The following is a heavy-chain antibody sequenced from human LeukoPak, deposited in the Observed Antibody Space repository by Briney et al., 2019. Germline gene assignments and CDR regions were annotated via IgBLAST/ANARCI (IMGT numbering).Heavy chain of an antibody. CDR2: ISSSSSYI. Sequence: SGGSLRLSCAASGFTFSSYSMNWVRQAPGKGLEWVSSISSSSSYIYYADSVKGRFTISRDNAKNSLYLQMNSLRAEDTAVYYCARAPPREYCSGGSCYYYYYYMDVWGKGTTVTISS. CDR3: ARAPPREYCSGGSCYYYYYYMDV. J-gene: IGHJ6*03. V-gene: IGHV3-21*04. D-gene: IGHD2-15*01. CDR1: GFTFSSYS.